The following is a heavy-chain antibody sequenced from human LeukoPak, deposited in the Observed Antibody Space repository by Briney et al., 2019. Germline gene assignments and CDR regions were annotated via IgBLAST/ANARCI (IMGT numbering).Heavy chain of an antibody. D-gene: IGHD6-13*01. Sequence: PSETLSLTCTASGGSISSSSYYWGWIRQPPGKGLEWIGSIYYSGSTYYNPSLKSRVTISVDTSKNQFSLRLSSVTAADTAVYYCARHSRQLAKFDYWGQGTLVTVSS. CDR1: GGSISSSSYY. J-gene: IGHJ4*02. CDR2: IYYSGST. CDR3: ARHSRQLAKFDY. V-gene: IGHV4-39*01.